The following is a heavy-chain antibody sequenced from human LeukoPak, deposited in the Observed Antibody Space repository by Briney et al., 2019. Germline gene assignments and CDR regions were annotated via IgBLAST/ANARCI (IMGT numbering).Heavy chain of an antibody. CDR1: GGSMSSYY. CDR2: VYYSGTT. J-gene: IGHJ5*02. D-gene: IGHD5-18*01. Sequence: SETLSLTCTVSGGSMSSYYWSWIRQPPGKGLEWIGYVYYSGTTNYNSSLRSRVTISVDTSKNQFSLKLSSVTAADTAVYYCARGGIQLWSNNWVDPWGQGILVTVSS. V-gene: IGHV4-59*01. CDR3: ARGGIQLWSNNWVDP.